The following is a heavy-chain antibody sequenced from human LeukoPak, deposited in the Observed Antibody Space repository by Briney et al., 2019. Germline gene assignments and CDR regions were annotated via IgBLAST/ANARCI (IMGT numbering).Heavy chain of an antibody. CDR2: ISSSSSYI. CDR1: GFTFSRHS. J-gene: IGHJ3*02. CDR3: AKHAGGHDLDALDI. Sequence: GGSLRLSCAASGFTFSRHSINWVRQAPGKGLEWVSSISSSSSYIYYADSVKGRFTISRDNAKNSLYLQMNSLRAEDTAVYFCAKHAGGHDLDALDIWGQGTMVTVSS. D-gene: IGHD2-2*01. V-gene: IGHV3-21*04.